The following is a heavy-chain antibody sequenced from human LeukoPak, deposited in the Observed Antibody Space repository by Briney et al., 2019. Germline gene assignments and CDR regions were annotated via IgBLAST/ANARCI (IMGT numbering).Heavy chain of an antibody. CDR3: ARDPVTGDSSGYYNY. CDR1: GYTFTGYY. D-gene: IGHD3-22*01. CDR2: INPNSGGT. V-gene: IGHV1-2*02. J-gene: IGHJ4*02. Sequence: ASVKVSCKASGYTFTGYYMHWVRQAPGQGLEWMGWINPNSGGTNYAQKFQGRVTMTRDTSISTAYMELSRLRSDDTAVYYCARDPVTGDSSGYYNYWGQGTLVTVSS.